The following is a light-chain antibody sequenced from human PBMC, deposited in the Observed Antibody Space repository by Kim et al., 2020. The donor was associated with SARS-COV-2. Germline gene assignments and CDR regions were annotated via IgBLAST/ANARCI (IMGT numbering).Light chain of an antibody. V-gene: IGKV1-27*01. CDR1: QGISNY. J-gene: IGKJ1*01. Sequence: AYVGDRVTTTCRASQGISNYLAWYQQKPGKVPKLLIYAASALRSGVPSRFSGSGSGTDFTLTITSLQPEDVAVYYCQQCKGAPWTFGHGTKVDIK. CDR3: QQCKGAPWT. CDR2: AAS.